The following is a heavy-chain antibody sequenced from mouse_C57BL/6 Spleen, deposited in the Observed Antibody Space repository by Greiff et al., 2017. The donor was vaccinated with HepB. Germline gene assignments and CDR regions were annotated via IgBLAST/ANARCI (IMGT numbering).Heavy chain of an antibody. CDR2: INPNNGGT. D-gene: IGHD1-1*01. Sequence: EVQLQQSGPELVKPGASVKMSCKASGYTFTDYNMHWVKQSHGKSLEWIGYINPNNGGTSYNQKFKGKATLTVNKSSSTAYMELRSLTSEDSAVYYCARGGYYYSSSFGWYFDVWGTGTTVTVSS. CDR3: ARGGYYYSSSFGWYFDV. J-gene: IGHJ1*03. V-gene: IGHV1-22*01. CDR1: GYTFTDYN.